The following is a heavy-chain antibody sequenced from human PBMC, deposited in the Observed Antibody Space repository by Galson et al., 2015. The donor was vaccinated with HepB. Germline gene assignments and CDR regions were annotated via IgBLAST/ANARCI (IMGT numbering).Heavy chain of an antibody. Sequence: ETLSLTCAVYGGSFSGYSWGWLRQPPGKGLEWIGEINHSGSTNYNPSLKSRVTISVDTSKNQFSLKLSSVTAADTAVYYCARGPRSWYLDYWGQGTLVTVSS. V-gene: IGHV4-34*01. CDR3: ARGPRSWYLDY. J-gene: IGHJ4*02. CDR1: GGSFSGYS. D-gene: IGHD6-13*01. CDR2: INHSGST.